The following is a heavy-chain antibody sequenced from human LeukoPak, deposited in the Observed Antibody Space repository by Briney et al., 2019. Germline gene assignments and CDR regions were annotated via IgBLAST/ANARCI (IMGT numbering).Heavy chain of an antibody. CDR2: IYYSGIT. CDR3: ASGGYSGYAFDC. J-gene: IGHJ4*02. CDR1: GGSISSFY. V-gene: IGHV4-59*01. Sequence: KPSETLSLTCTVSGGSISSFYWSWIRQPPGKGLQWIGYIYYSGITRYNPSLKSRVTISVDTSKNQFSLKLSSVTAADTAVYYCASGGYSGYAFDCWGQGILVTVSS. D-gene: IGHD5-12*01.